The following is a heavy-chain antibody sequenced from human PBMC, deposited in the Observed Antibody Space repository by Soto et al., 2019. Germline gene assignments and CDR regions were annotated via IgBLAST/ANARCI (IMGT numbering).Heavy chain of an antibody. D-gene: IGHD2-2*01. CDR3: ARALTDIVVVPAALYGMDV. V-gene: IGHV1-69*13. J-gene: IGHJ6*02. CDR1: GGTFLNYA. Sequence: SVKVSCMASGGTFLNYAISWLRQAPAQEMAWMGGIIPIFGTANYAQKFQGRVTITADESTSTAYMELSSLRSEDTAVYYCARALTDIVVVPAALYGMDVWGQGTTGTVSS. CDR2: IIPIFGTA.